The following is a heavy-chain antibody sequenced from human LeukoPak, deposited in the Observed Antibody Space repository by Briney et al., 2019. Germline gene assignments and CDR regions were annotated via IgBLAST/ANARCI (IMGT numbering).Heavy chain of an antibody. D-gene: IGHD2-8*02. CDR2: ISAYNGNT. J-gene: IGHJ3*01. CDR1: GYTFTSYG. V-gene: IGHV1-18*01. Sequence: GASVKVSCKASGYTFTSYGISWVRQAPGQGLEWMGWISAYNGNTNYAQKLQGRVTMTEDTSSGVAYMELHGLGSEDTAMYYCAAGSLWDRLVRVNAFDFWGQGTMVTVSS. CDR3: AAGSLWDRLVRVNAFDF.